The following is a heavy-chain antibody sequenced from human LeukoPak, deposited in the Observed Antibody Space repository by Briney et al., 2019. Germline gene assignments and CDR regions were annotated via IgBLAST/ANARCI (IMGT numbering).Heavy chain of an antibody. J-gene: IGHJ2*01. Sequence: GGSLRLSCAASGFTVSSNYMGWVRQPAGGGREWVSAISGSGGSTYYADSVKDRFTISRDNSKNTLYLQMNSLRAEDTAVYYCAKVGGPEYSSGWTWYFDLWGRGTLVTVSS. D-gene: IGHD6-19*01. CDR2: ISGSGGST. CDR3: AKVGGPEYSSGWTWYFDL. V-gene: IGHV3-23*01. CDR1: GFTVSSNY.